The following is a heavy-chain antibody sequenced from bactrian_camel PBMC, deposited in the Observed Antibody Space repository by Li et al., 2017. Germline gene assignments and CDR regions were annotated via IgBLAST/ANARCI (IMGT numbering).Heavy chain of an antibody. J-gene: IGHJ4*01. D-gene: IGHD3*01. CDR2: INTGGDRT. V-gene: IGHV3S1*01. Sequence: HVQLVESGGGLVQPGGSLRLSCTVSGFAFNTVSMYWVRQAPGKGFEWVSRINTGGDRTHYADSVKGRFTTSRDNAKNTVYLQMNSLKSEDTALYYCCRLNYGLGILGQGTQVTVLGPTQVTVLGQGTQVTVS. CDR1: GFAFNTVS.